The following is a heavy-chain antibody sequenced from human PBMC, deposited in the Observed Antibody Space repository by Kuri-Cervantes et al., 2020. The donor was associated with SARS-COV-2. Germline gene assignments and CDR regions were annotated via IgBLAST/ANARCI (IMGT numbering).Heavy chain of an antibody. V-gene: IGHV1-2*02. J-gene: IGHJ4*02. CDR3: AHIAAAGTHPARDNQSYCFDY. CDR2: INTNSGGT. Sequence: SVKVSCKASGYTFTGYYMHWVRQAPGQGLEWMGLINTNSGGTNYAQKFQARVTMPRDTSISTAYMELGSLRSEDTAVYYCAHIAAAGTHPARDNQSYCFDYWGQGTLVTVSS. D-gene: IGHD6-13*01. CDR1: GYTFTGYY.